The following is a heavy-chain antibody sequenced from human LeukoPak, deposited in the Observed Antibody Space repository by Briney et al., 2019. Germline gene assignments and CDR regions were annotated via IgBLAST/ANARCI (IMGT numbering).Heavy chain of an antibody. D-gene: IGHD2-2*01. CDR1: GFTFSSYS. J-gene: IGHJ6*04. Sequence: GSLRLSCAASGFTFSSYSMNWVRQAPGKGLEWVSSISSSSSYIYYADSVKGRFTISRDNSKNTLYLQMNSLRAEDTAVYYCAREGTTVYYGMDVWGKGTTVTVSS. V-gene: IGHV3-21*01. CDR3: AREGTTVYYGMDV. CDR2: ISSSSSYI.